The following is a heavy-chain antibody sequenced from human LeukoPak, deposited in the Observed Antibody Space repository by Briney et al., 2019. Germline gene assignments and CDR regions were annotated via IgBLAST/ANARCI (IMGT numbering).Heavy chain of an antibody. V-gene: IGHV1-69*06. Sequence: SVKVSCKASGGTFSSYAISWVRQAPGQGLEWMGGIIPIFGTANYAQKFQGRVTITADKSTSTAYMELSRLRSDDTAVYYCARTHNFDVNSLDYWGQGTLVTVSS. CDR2: IIPIFGTA. CDR3: ARTHNFDVNSLDY. J-gene: IGHJ4*02. D-gene: IGHD1-20*01. CDR1: GGTFSSYA.